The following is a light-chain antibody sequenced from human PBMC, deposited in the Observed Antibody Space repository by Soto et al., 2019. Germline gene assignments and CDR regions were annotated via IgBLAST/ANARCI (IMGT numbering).Light chain of an antibody. CDR3: QQYNNWPIT. V-gene: IGKV3-15*01. CDR2: GAS. J-gene: IGKJ5*01. CDR1: QSITNN. Sequence: EIVLTQSPCTLSLSLWERDTLSSRASQSITNNYLAWYQQKPGRAHRLLIYGASTRATGIPARFSGSGSGTEFTLTISSLQSEDFAVDYCQQYNNWPITFGQGRRLEIK.